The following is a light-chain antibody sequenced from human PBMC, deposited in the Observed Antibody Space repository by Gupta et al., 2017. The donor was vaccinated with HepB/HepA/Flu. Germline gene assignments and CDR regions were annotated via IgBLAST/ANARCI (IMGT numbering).Light chain of an antibody. V-gene: IGLV1-44*01. Sequence: QSVLTQPPSASGTPGQRVTISCSGSSSNIGSNTVNWYQQLPGTAPKLLIYSNNQRPSGVPDRFSGSKSGTSASLAISGLQSEDDPDYYCAAWDDSLNGPVFGGGTKLTVL. CDR2: SNN. J-gene: IGLJ3*02. CDR1: SSNIGSNT. CDR3: AAWDDSLNGPV.